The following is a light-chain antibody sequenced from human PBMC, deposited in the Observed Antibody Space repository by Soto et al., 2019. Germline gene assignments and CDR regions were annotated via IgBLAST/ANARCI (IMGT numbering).Light chain of an antibody. CDR1: QSVSNY. J-gene: IGKJ4*01. V-gene: IGKV3-11*01. CDR3: QQRSHGLT. CDR2: DAS. Sequence: DIVLTQSPGTLSLSPGDRATLSCRASQSVSNYVAWYQQRPGQAPRLLIYDASNRATGIPVRFSGSGSGTDFTLTISSLEPEDFAVYYCQQRSHGLTFGGGTKVDI.